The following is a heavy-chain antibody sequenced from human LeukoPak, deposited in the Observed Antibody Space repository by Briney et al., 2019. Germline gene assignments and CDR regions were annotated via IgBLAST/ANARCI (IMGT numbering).Heavy chain of an antibody. V-gene: IGHV4-39*01. D-gene: IGHD6-19*01. Sequence: SETLSLTCTVSGGSISSVVYYWGWIRRPPGKGREWFGSIFYSGSTYYNPSLKSRVTISVDTSKSQFSLKLSAVTAADTAVYYCARLRGSGTDYWGQGTLVTVSS. J-gene: IGHJ4*02. CDR1: GGSISSVVYY. CDR2: IFYSGST. CDR3: ARLRGSGTDY.